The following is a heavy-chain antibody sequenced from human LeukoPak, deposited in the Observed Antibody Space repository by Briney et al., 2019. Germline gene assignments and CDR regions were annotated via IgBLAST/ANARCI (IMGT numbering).Heavy chain of an antibody. Sequence: SETLSLTCTVSGVSITSYYWGWIRQPPGKGLEWIGSIYYSGSTYYNPSLKSRVTISVDTSKNQFSLKLSSVTAADTAVYYCARDRAFGSWYYFDYWGQGTLVTVSS. CDR2: IYYSGST. D-gene: IGHD6-13*01. V-gene: IGHV4-39*07. J-gene: IGHJ4*02. CDR1: GVSITSYY. CDR3: ARDRAFGSWYYFDY.